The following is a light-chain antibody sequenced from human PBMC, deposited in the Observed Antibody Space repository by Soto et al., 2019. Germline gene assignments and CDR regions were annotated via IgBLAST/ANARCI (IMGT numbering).Light chain of an antibody. V-gene: IGKV1-39*01. Sequence: DIQMTQSPSSLSASVGDRVTITCRASQSISSYLNWYQHNPGRAPKVLIYFASSLQSAVPSRFSGSGSGTDFNLTIRSLQPEDFGTYYCQQAYCTPYTFGQGTKLEIK. CDR3: QQAYCTPYT. CDR1: QSISSY. J-gene: IGKJ2*01. CDR2: FAS.